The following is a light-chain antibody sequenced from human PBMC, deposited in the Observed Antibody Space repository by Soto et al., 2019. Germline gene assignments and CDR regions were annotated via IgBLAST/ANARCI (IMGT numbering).Light chain of an antibody. V-gene: IGKV3-11*01. CDR2: DAI. J-gene: IGKJ2*01. Sequence: DIVLTQSPATLSLSPGERATLSCRASQNVDAHLAWYQQKPGQTPRLLIYDAINRATGIPARFSGSGSGTDFTLTISSLEPEDFAVYYCQQRGTWPPHTFGQGTKLEIK. CDR3: QQRGTWPPHT. CDR1: QNVDAH.